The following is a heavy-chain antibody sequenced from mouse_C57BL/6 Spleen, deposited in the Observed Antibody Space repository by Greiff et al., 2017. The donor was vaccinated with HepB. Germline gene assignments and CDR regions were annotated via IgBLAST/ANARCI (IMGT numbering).Heavy chain of an antibody. CDR3: ARDRLLLYYFDY. CDR1: GYSITSGYY. Sequence: EESGPGLVKPSQSLSLTCSVTGYSITSGYYWNWIRQFPGNKLEWMGYISYDGSNNYNPSLKNRISITRDTSKNQFFLKLNSVTTEDTATYYCARDRLLLYYFDYWGQGTTLTVSS. J-gene: IGHJ2*01. V-gene: IGHV3-6*01. CDR2: ISYDGSN. D-gene: IGHD2-3*01.